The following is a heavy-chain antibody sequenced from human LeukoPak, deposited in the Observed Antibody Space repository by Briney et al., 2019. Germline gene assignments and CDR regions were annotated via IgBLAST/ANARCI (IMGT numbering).Heavy chain of an antibody. CDR3: ARAYYDFWSGEVPGWFDP. D-gene: IGHD3-3*01. Sequence: SETLSLTCTVSGGSISSGSYYWSWIRQPAGKGLEWIGRIYTSGSTNCNPSLKSRVTISVDTSKNQFSLKLSSVTAADTAVYYCARAYYDFWSGEVPGWFDPWGQGTLVTVSS. CDR2: IYTSGST. J-gene: IGHJ5*02. V-gene: IGHV4-61*02. CDR1: GGSISSGSYY.